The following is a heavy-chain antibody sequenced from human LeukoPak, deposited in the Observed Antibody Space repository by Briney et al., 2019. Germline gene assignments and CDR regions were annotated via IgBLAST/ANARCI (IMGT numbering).Heavy chain of an antibody. D-gene: IGHD1-26*01. CDR1: GGSFSGYY. V-gene: IGHV4-34*01. Sequence: SETLSLTCAVYGGSFSGYYWSWIRQPPGKGLEWIGEINHSGSTNYNPSLKSRVTISVDTSKNQFSLKLSSVTAADTAVYYCARAGFEVGASAGDYWGQGTLVTVSS. CDR2: INHSGST. J-gene: IGHJ4*02. CDR3: ARAGFEVGASAGDY.